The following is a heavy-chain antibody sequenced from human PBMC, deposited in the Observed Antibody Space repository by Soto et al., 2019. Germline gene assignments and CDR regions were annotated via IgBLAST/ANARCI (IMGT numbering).Heavy chain of an antibody. V-gene: IGHV3-30*18. J-gene: IGHJ3*02. CDR3: AKVGEQWLTHDAFDI. D-gene: IGHD6-19*01. CDR2: ISYDGSNK. CDR1: GFTFSSYG. Sequence: GGSLRLSCAASGFTFSSYGMHWVRQAPGKGLEWVAVISYDGSNKYYADSVKGRFTISRDNSKNTLYLQMNSLRAEDTAVYYCAKVGEQWLTHDAFDIWGQGTMVTVSS.